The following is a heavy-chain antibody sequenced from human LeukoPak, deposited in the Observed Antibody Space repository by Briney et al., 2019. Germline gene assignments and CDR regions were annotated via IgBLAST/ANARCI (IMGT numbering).Heavy chain of an antibody. V-gene: IGHV5-51*01. J-gene: IGHJ4*02. CDR3: ARLGRRGGSYLIYFDS. D-gene: IGHD1-26*01. Sequence: GESLKISCKASGYGFTSYWIGWVRQMPGKGLEWMGIISPGDSYTRYSPSFQGQVTLSADKSISTAYVQWSSLKASDTAMYYCARLGRRGGSYLIYFDSWGQGTLVTVSS. CDR2: ISPGDSYT. CDR1: GYGFTSYW.